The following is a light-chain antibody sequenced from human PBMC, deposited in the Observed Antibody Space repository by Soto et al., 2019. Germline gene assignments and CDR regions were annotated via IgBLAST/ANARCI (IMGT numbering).Light chain of an antibody. CDR1: QSISFW. CDR2: KAS. Sequence: DIQMTQSPSTLSASVGDRVTITCRASQSISFWLAWYQQKPGKAPNLLIYKASSLESGVPSRFSGSGSGTEFTLTISSLQPDDFATYYCQQYNSSPWTFGQGTKVEIK. V-gene: IGKV1-5*03. CDR3: QQYNSSPWT. J-gene: IGKJ1*01.